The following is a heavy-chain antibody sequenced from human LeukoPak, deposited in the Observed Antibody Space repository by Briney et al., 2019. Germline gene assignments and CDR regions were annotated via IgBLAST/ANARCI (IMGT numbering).Heavy chain of an antibody. CDR1: GGTFSSYA. CDR3: ARAHKRLLWFGELLQNHYGMDV. Sequence: SVTVSCTASGGTFSSYAISWVRQAPGQGLEWMGGIIPIFGTANYAQKFQGRVTITADESTSTAYMELSSLRSEDTAVYYCARAHKRLLWFGELLQNHYGMDVWGQGTTVTVSS. V-gene: IGHV1-69*13. J-gene: IGHJ6*02. D-gene: IGHD3-10*01. CDR2: IIPIFGTA.